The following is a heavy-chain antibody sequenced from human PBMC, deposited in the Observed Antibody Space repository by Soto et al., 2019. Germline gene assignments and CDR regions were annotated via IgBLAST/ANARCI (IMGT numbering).Heavy chain of an antibody. CDR3: ARQSRGYPHGNWFDP. CDR2: IDPSDSYT. V-gene: IGHV5-10-1*01. D-gene: IGHD5-18*01. Sequence: GESLKISCKGFGYSFTSYWISWVRQMPGKGLEWMGRIDPSDSYTNYSPSFQGHVTISADKSISTAYLQWSSLKASDTAMYYCARQSRGYPHGNWFDPWGQGTLVTVSS. CDR1: GYSFTSYW. J-gene: IGHJ5*02.